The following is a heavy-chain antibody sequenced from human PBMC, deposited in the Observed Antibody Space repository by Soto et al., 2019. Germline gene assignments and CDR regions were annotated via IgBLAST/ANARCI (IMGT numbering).Heavy chain of an antibody. CDR1: GYTFTGYY. J-gene: IGHJ4*02. CDR2: INPNTGGT. Sequence: GASVKVSCKASGYTFTGYYMHWVRQAPGQGLEWMGWINPNTGGTKNAQKFQGRVTMTRETSISTAYMELRWLTSDDTAVYYCARSVSTIGDRPDYWGQGTLVTVSS. CDR3: ARSVSTIGDRPDY. D-gene: IGHD3-3*01. V-gene: IGHV1-2*02.